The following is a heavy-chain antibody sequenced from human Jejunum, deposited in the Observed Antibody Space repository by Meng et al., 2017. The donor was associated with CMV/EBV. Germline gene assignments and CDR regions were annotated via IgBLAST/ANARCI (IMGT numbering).Heavy chain of an antibody. D-gene: IGHD4-11*01. Sequence: CVASGVTFNDHYIDWFRQAPEKGLEWLCRMGNKTNRYNTEYATAVKSRFSISRDDSENSLSLQMNSLKTEDTAMYCCARDSRNFYFDYWGQGTLVTVSS. CDR3: ARDSRNFYFDY. CDR2: MGNKTNRYNT. V-gene: IGHV3-72*01. CDR1: GVTFNDHY. J-gene: IGHJ4*02.